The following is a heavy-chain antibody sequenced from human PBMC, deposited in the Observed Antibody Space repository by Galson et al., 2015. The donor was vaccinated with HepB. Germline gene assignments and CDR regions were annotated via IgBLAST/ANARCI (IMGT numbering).Heavy chain of an antibody. CDR3: ARDYGSGRGDWFDP. CDR1: GGTFSSYA. D-gene: IGHD3-10*01. CDR2: IIPILGIA. J-gene: IGHJ5*02. V-gene: IGHV1-69*04. Sequence: SVKVSCKASGGTFSSYAISWVRQAPGQGLEWMGRIIPILGIANYAQKFQGRVTITADKSTSTAYMELSSLRSEDTAVYYCARDYGSGRGDWFDPWGQGTLVTVSS.